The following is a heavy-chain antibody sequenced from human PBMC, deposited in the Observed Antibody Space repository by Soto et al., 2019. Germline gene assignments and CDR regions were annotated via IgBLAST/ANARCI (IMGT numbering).Heavy chain of an antibody. D-gene: IGHD1-26*01. CDR3: VRQGIDYLHGLVDV. CDR2: VYYTGGT. J-gene: IGHJ6*02. V-gene: IGHV4-59*08. Sequence: QVHVQQSGPGLVKPSETLSLSCTVSSGPSSSHNWGWIRQPPGRGLEWIGYVYYTGGTSYNPSRKSRVTISADTSTNPISLTLSSVTAADTAVYYCVRQGIDYLHGLVDVWGQGTTVSVSS. CDR1: SGPSSSHN.